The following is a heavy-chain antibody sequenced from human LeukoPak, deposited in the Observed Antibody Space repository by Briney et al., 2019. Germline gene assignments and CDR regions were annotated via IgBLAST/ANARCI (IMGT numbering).Heavy chain of an antibody. D-gene: IGHD5-24*01. V-gene: IGHV3-30-3*01. Sequence: GGSLRLSCVASGFTFSRYAMHWVRQAPGKGLEWVAVISHDGSNKNYADSVKGRCTISRDNSKNTLSVQMNSLKTEDTAVYYRTTVERWLLNSSPYWGQGTLVTVSS. J-gene: IGHJ4*02. CDR1: GFTFSRYA. CDR3: TTVERWLLNSSPY. CDR2: ISHDGSNK.